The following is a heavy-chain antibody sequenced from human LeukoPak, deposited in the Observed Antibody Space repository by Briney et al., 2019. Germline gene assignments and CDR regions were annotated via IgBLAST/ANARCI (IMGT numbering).Heavy chain of an antibody. CDR1: NYSISSGYY. J-gene: IGHJ6*04. CDR3: ARRILMDV. CDR2: IYHSGST. D-gene: IGHD2-15*01. Sequence: SETLSLTCTVSNYSISSGYYWGWIRQPPGKGLEWIGIIYHSGSTYYNPSLKSRVNISVDKSKNQFALKLTSVTAADTAVYYCARRILMDVWGKGTTVTVSS. V-gene: IGHV4-38-2*02.